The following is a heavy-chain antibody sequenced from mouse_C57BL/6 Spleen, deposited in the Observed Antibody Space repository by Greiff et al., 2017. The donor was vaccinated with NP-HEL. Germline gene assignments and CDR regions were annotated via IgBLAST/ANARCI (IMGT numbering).Heavy chain of an antibody. V-gene: IGHV5-4*01. CDR1: GFTFSSYA. CDR3: ARSYGSSYVPYYFDY. J-gene: IGHJ2*01. D-gene: IGHD1-1*01. CDR2: ISDGGSYT. Sequence: EVHLVESGGGLVKPGGSLKLSCAASGFTFSSYAMSWVRQTPEKRLEWVATISDGGSYTYYPDNVKGRFTISRDNAKNNLYLQMSHLKSEDTAMYYCARSYGSSYVPYYFDYWGQGTTLTVAS.